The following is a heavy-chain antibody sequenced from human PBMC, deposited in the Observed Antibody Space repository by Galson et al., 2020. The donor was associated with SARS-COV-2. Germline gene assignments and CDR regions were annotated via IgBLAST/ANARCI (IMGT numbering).Heavy chain of an antibody. V-gene: IGHV4-34*01. Sequence: SETLSLTCAVYGGSFSGYYWSWIRQPPGKGLEWIGEINSSGSTNYNPSLKSRVTISVDTSKNHFSLKLSSVTAADTAVYYCAREENFFLVGTGRRMCYFDYWGRGTLATVSS. J-gene: IGHJ4*02. D-gene: IGHD2-21*02. CDR3: AREENFFLVGTGRRMCYFDY. CDR2: INSSGST. CDR1: GGSFSGYY.